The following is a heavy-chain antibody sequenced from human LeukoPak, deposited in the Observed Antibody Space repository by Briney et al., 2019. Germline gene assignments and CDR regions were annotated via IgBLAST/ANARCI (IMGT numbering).Heavy chain of an antibody. V-gene: IGHV3-74*01. J-gene: IGHJ6*02. CDR1: GFTISSYW. CDR3: ARDFHTYYYYGMDV. Sequence: GGSLRLSCAASGFTISSYWMHWVRQAPGKGLGCVSRINSDGSSTSHADSVKGRFTISRDNSKNTLYLQMNSLRAEDTAVYYCARDFHTYYYYGMDVWGQGTTVTVSS. CDR2: INSDGSST.